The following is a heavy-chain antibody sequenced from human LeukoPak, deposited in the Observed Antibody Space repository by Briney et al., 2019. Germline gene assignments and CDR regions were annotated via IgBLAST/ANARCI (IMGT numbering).Heavy chain of an antibody. D-gene: IGHD2-15*01. CDR3: AKDLDRCGSCRNDAFDI. V-gene: IGHV3-23*01. CDR1: GFTFSSYA. Sequence: GGSLRLSCAASGFTFSSYAMSWVRQAPGKGLEWVSAISGSGGSTYYADSVKGRFTISRDNSKNTLYLQMNSLRAEDTAVYYCAKDLDRCGSCRNDAFDIWGQGTMVTVSS. J-gene: IGHJ3*02. CDR2: ISGSGGST.